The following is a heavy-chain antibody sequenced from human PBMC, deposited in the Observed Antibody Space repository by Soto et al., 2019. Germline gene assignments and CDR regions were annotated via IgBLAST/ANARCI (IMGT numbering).Heavy chain of an antibody. J-gene: IGHJ4*02. CDR1: GGSISSSSNH. V-gene: IGHV4-39*01. CDR2: IYYSENT. CDR3: ATHPPYGPLDH. Sequence: QLQLQESGPGLVKPSETLSLTCTVSGGSISSSSNHWGWIRQPPGKGLEWIGNIYYSENTYYNPSRKIRVTISVDTSTNQFSLRLTSVTAADTTVYYCATHPPYGPLDHWGQGTLVTVSS. D-gene: IGHD4-17*01.